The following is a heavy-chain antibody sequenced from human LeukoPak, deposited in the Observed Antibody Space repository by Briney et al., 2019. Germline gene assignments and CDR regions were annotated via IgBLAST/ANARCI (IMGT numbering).Heavy chain of an antibody. V-gene: IGHV1-46*01. D-gene: IGHD2-15*01. Sequence: ASVKVSCKASGYTFTSYYMHWVRQAPGQGLEWMGIINPSGGSTSYAQKFQGRVTMTRDTSTSTVYMELSSLRSEDTAVYYCARGYCSGGSCYRGHNWFDPWGQGTLVTVPS. CDR1: GYTFTSYY. J-gene: IGHJ5*02. CDR3: ARGYCSGGSCYRGHNWFDP. CDR2: INPSGGST.